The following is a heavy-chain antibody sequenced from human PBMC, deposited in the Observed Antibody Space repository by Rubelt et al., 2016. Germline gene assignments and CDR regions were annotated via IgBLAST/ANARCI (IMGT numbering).Heavy chain of an antibody. Sequence: QLQLQESGSGLVTPSETLSLTCTVSGGSISSGGYYWSWIRQHPGKGLEWIGYIYYSGSTYYNPSLNSRVTSLVDTSKNQFSLKLSSVTAADTAVYYCASQEVIAAAGHFDYWGQGTLVTVSS. V-gene: IGHV4-31*03. D-gene: IGHD6-13*01. J-gene: IGHJ4*02. CDR3: ASQEVIAAAGHFDY. CDR2: IYYSGST. CDR1: GGSISSGGYY.